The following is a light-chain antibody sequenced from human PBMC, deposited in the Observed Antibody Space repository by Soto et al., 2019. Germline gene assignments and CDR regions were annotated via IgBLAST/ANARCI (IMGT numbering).Light chain of an antibody. CDR3: QQRANWPLT. J-gene: IGKJ4*01. CDR2: DAS. Sequence: EIVLTQSPATLSLSPGERATLSCRASQSVGSSLAWYQQKPGQAPRLLIYDASTRATGIPARFSGSGSGTDFTLTFSSLEPEDFAVYYCQQRANWPLTFGGGTKVEI. V-gene: IGKV3-11*01. CDR1: QSVGSS.